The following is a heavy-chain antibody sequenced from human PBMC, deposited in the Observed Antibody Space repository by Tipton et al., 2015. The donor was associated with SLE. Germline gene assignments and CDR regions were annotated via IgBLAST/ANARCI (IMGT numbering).Heavy chain of an antibody. CDR3: ARGRWGLVGTDYFDY. CDR1: GYTFTSYG. J-gene: IGHJ4*02. Sequence: QSGAEVKKPGASVKVSCKASGYTFTSYGISWVRQAPGQGLEWMGWINPNSGGTNYAQKFQGRVTMTRDTSISTAYMELSRLRSDDTAVYYCARGRWGLVGTDYFDYWGQGTLVTVSS. V-gene: IGHV1-2*02. CDR2: INPNSGGT. D-gene: IGHD2-21*02.